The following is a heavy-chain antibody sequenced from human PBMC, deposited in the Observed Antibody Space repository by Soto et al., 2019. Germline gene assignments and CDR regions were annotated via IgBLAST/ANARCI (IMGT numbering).Heavy chain of an antibody. J-gene: IGHJ4*02. CDR2: IYHSGST. CDR3: ARASTTVTTLDY. V-gene: IGHV4-30-2*01. Sequence: QLQLQESGSGLVKPSQTLSLTCAVSGGSISSGGYYWRWIRQPPGKGLEWIGYIYHSGSTYYNPSLKSRVTISGDRSKNQCSLKLSSVTAADTAVYYCARASTTVTTLDYWGQGTLVTVSS. CDR1: GGSISSGGYY. D-gene: IGHD4-17*01.